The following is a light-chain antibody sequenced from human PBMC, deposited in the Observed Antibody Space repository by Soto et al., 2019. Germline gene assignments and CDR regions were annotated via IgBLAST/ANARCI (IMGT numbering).Light chain of an antibody. CDR2: KAS. CDR3: QQYDTYWT. V-gene: IGKV1-5*03. Sequence: DIQMTQSPSSVSASVGDRVTITCRASQGISSWLAWYQQKSGKAPKLLIYKASTLESGVPSRFSGSGSGTEFTLTISSLQPDDFATYYCQQYDTYWTFGQGTKVDIK. J-gene: IGKJ1*01. CDR1: QGISSW.